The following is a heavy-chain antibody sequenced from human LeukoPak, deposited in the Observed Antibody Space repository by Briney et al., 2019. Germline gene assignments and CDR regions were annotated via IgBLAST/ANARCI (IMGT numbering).Heavy chain of an antibody. CDR3: ARDRGDYVGYYYYYYMDV. CDR1: GGSISSHY. CDR2: IYYSGST. J-gene: IGHJ6*03. Sequence: SETLSLTCTVSGGSISSHYWSWIRQPPGKGLELIGYIYYSGSTNYNPSLKSRVTISVDTSKNQFSLKLSSVTAADTAVYYCARDRGDYVGYYYYYYMDVWGKGTTVTVSS. D-gene: IGHD4-17*01. V-gene: IGHV4-59*11.